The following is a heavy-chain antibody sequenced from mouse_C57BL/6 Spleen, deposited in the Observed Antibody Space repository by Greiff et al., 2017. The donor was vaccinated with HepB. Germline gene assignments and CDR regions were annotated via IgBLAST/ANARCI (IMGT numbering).Heavy chain of an antibody. J-gene: IGHJ2*01. CDR3: ARDHGYFYFDY. Sequence: EVKLQESGPGMVKPSQSLSLTCTVTGYSITSGYDWHWIRHFPGNKLEWMGYISYSGSTNYNPSLKSRISITHDTSKNHFFLKLNSVTTEDTATYYCARDHGYFYFDYWGQGTNLTVSS. CDR1: GYSITSGYD. D-gene: IGHD2-3*01. V-gene: IGHV3-1*01. CDR2: ISYSGST.